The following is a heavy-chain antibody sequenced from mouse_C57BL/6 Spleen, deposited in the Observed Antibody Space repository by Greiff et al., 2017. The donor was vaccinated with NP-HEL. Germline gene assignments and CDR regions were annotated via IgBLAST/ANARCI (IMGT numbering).Heavy chain of an antibody. V-gene: IGHV1-69*01. Sequence: QVQLQQPGAELVMPGASVKLSCKASGYTFTSYWMHWVKQRPGQGLEWIGEIDPSDSYTNYNQKFKGKSTLTVDKSSSTAYMQLSSLTSEDSAVYYCARSDGYYGSSDGYAMDYWGQGTSVTVSS. D-gene: IGHD1-1*01. CDR2: IDPSDSYT. J-gene: IGHJ4*01. CDR3: ARSDGYYGSSDGYAMDY. CDR1: GYTFTSYW.